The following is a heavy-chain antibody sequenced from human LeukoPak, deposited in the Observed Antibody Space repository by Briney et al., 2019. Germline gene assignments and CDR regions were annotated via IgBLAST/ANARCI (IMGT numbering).Heavy chain of an antibody. J-gene: IGHJ6*02. V-gene: IGHV4-59*01. CDR3: ARSAFGDDYGMDV. CDR2: IYYSGST. Sequence: SETLSLTCTVSGGSISSYYWSWIRQPPGKGLEWIGYIYYSGSTNYNPSLKSRVTIPVDTSKNQFSLKLSSVTAADTAVYYCARSAFGDDYGMDVWGQGTTVTVSS. D-gene: IGHD3-10*01. CDR1: GGSISSYY.